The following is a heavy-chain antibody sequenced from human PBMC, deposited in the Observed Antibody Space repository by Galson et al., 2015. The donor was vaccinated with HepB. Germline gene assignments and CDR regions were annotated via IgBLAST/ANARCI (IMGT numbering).Heavy chain of an antibody. D-gene: IGHD2-8*02. J-gene: IGHJ4*02. CDR1: GFSLSTSGVN. V-gene: IGHV2-5*02. Sequence: PALVKPTQTLTLTCTFSGFSLSTSGVNVGWIRQPPGKALEWLALIYWDDDKRYSPSLKSRLTITKDTSKNQVVLTMTNMDPVDTATYYCARRYCTGGVCRDFDYWGQGTLVSVSS. CDR2: IYWDDDK. CDR3: ARRYCTGGVCRDFDY.